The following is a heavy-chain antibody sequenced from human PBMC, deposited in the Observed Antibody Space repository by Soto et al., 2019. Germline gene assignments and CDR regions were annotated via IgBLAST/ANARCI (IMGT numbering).Heavy chain of an antibody. CDR3: ARGRITIFGVVMNAFDI. CDR2: ISAYNGNT. V-gene: IGHV1-18*04. D-gene: IGHD3-3*01. CDR1: GYTFTSYG. J-gene: IGHJ3*02. Sequence: AASVKVSCKASGYTFTSYGISWVRQAPGQGLEWMGWISAYNGNTNYAQKLQGRVTMTTDTSTSTAYMELRSLRSDDTAVYYCARGRITIFGVVMNAFDIWGQGTMVTVSS.